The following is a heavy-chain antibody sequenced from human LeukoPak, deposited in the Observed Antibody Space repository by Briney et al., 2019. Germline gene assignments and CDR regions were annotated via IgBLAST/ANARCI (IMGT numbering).Heavy chain of an antibody. CDR3: ARDGYTRYFDY. V-gene: IGHV3-48*03. D-gene: IGHD5-24*01. CDR1: GFTFSSYE. CDR2: ISSSGSTI. Sequence: GGSLRLSCAASGFTFSSYEMNWVRQAPGKGLEWVSYISSSGSTIYYADSVKGRFTISRDNAKNSLYLQMNSLRAEDTAVYYCARDGYTRYFDYWGQGTLVTVSS. J-gene: IGHJ4*02.